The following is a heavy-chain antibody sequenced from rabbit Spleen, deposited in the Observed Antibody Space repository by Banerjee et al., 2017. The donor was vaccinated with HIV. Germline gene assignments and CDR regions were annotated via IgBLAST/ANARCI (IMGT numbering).Heavy chain of an antibody. J-gene: IGHJ4*01. CDR1: GFDFSNSDY. D-gene: IGHD5-1*01. V-gene: IGHV1S40*01. CDR3: ARDDDSNYALHL. CDR2: IVGSTSGFT. Sequence: QSLEESGGGLVQPGGSLTLSCKASGFDFSNSDYMCWVRQAPGKGLEWISCIVGSTSGFTYSATWARGRFTISKTSSTTVTLQMTSLTVADTATYFCARDDDSNYALHLWGPGTLVTVS.